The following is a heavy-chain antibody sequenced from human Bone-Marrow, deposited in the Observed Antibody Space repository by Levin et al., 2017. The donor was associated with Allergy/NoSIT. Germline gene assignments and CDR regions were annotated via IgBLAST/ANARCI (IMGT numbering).Heavy chain of an antibody. D-gene: IGHD5-18*01. Sequence: LTGGSLRLSCAASGFTFSHYWMHWVRQVPGKGLEWVSRLYNDGSDISYADSVRGRFTISRDNAKNTVFLQMDSLRVDDTAVYYCARDRDWLPMDVWGQGTTVTVSS. CDR1: GFTFSHYW. CDR2: LYNDGSDI. CDR3: ARDRDWLPMDV. V-gene: IGHV3-74*01. J-gene: IGHJ6*02.